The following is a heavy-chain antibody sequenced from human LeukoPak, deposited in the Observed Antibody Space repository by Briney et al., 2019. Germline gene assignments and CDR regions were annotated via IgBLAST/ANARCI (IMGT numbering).Heavy chain of an antibody. Sequence: ASVKVSCTASGYTFTHYAINWVRQAPGQGLEWMGWINTNTGNPTYAQAFSGRIVFSLDTSVSTAFLQISSLKAEDTAVYYCARDLYGGNFFDDWAQGTLVTVSS. CDR1: GYTFTHYA. J-gene: IGHJ4*02. CDR2: INTNTGNP. CDR3: ARDLYGGNFFDD. D-gene: IGHD4-23*01. V-gene: IGHV7-4-1*02.